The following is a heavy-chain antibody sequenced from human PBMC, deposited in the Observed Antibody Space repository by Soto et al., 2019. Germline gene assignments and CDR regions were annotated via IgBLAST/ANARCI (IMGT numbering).Heavy chain of an antibody. J-gene: IGHJ4*02. CDR3: ARSQRGRTAFTFDY. D-gene: IGHD3-16*01. CDR1: GDSVSNDNYY. Sequence: QVQLQESGPGLVKPSETLSLTCAVSGDSVSNDNYYWSWIRQPPGKGLEWIGYIYYSGTTNYNSSLKSRISLSVDMSKNQFSLKLASVTASDTAVYFCARSQRGRTAFTFDYWVQGALVTVSS. CDR2: IYYSGTT. V-gene: IGHV4-61*01.